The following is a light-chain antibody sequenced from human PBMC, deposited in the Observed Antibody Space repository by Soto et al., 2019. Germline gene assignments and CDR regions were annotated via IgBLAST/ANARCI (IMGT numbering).Light chain of an antibody. CDR2: EVS. J-gene: IGLJ2*01. CDR1: SSDVGAYDY. CDR3: SSYTTVSTLI. Sequence: QSALTQPASVSGSPGQSITISCTGTSSDVGAYDYVSWYQQHPGKAPELMIYEVSNRPSGVSIRFSGSKSGNTASLTISGLQPEDEADYYCSSYTTVSTLIFGGGTKLTVL. V-gene: IGLV2-14*03.